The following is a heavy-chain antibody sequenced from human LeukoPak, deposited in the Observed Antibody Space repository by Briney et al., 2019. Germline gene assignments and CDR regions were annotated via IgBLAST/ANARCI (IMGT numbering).Heavy chain of an antibody. CDR2: ISWNSGSI. CDR1: GFTFDDYA. D-gene: IGHD6-13*01. CDR3: AKSSGYSSSWALDY. J-gene: IGHJ4*02. Sequence: GGSLRLSCAASGFTFDDYAMHWVRQAPGKGPEWVSGISWNSGSIGYADSVKGRFTISRDNAKNSLYLQMNSLRAEDMALYYCAKSSGYSSSWALDYWGQGTLVTVSS. V-gene: IGHV3-9*03.